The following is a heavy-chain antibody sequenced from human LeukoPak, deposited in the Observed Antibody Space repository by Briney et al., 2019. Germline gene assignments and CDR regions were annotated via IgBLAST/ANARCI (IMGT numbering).Heavy chain of an antibody. CDR1: GFTFKNAW. Sequence: GGSLRLSCAASGFTFKNAWMTWVRQAPGKGLEWVSAISGSGDSTYYADSVRGRFPISRDNSKNTLYLQMNSLRAEDTAVYYCAQAVYCSGGGCYGAPDYWGQGTLVTASS. CDR3: AQAVYCSGGGCYGAPDY. J-gene: IGHJ4*02. D-gene: IGHD2-15*01. V-gene: IGHV3-23*01. CDR2: ISGSGDST.